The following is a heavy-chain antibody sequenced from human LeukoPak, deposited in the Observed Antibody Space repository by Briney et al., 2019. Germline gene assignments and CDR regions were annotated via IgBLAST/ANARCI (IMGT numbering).Heavy chain of an antibody. CDR3: ARGRNAGGPYYSDY. Sequence: GGSLRLPCAASGFTFSSYSMNWVRQAPGEGLEWVSSISSSSSYIYYADSVKGRFTISRDNAKKSLYLQMNSLRAEDTAVYYCARGRNAGGPYYSDYWGQGTLVTVSS. D-gene: IGHD4-23*01. CDR2: ISSSSSYI. CDR1: GFTFSSYS. J-gene: IGHJ4*02. V-gene: IGHV3-21*01.